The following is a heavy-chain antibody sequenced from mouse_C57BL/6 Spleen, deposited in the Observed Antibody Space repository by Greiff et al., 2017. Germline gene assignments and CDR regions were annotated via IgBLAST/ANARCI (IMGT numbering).Heavy chain of an antibody. CDR1: GYSFTDYN. V-gene: IGHV1-39*01. D-gene: IGHD1-1*01. CDR3: AREGVLRYYAMDY. J-gene: IGHJ4*01. Sequence: VHVKQSGPELVKPGASVKISCKASGYSFTDYNMNWVKQSNGKSLEWIGVINPNYGTTSYNQKFKGKATLTVDQSSSTAYMQLNSLTSEDSAVYYCAREGVLRYYAMDYWGQGTSVTVSS. CDR2: INPNYGTT.